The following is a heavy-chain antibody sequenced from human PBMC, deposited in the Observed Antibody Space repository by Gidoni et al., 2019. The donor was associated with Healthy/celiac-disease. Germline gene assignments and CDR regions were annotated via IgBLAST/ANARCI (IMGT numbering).Heavy chain of an antibody. V-gene: IGHV3-21*01. J-gene: IGHJ4*02. D-gene: IGHD5-12*01. Sequence: EVQLVESGGGLVRPGGPLRLSGAASGCTFSCYSMSWVRQAPGKGLGGVSSISISSSYIYHAASVNGRFTIARANAKNSLYLQMNSLRAEDTAVYYCARRIGYGGYDADYWGQGTLVTFSS. CDR2: ISISSSYI. CDR3: ARRIGYGGYDADY. CDR1: GCTFSCYS.